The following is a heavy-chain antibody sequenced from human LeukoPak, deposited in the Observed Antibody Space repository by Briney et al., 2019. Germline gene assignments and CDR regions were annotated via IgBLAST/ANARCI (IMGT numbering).Heavy chain of an antibody. CDR2: INPNSGGT. J-gene: IGHJ4*02. Sequence: ASVKVSCKASGYIFTGYYMHWVRQAPGQGLEWMGWINPNSGGTNYAQKFQGRVTMTRDTSISTAYMELSRLRSDDTAVYYCARVLTIFGVVILAFDYWGQGTLVTVSS. CDR1: GYIFTGYY. CDR3: ARVLTIFGVVILAFDY. D-gene: IGHD3-3*01. V-gene: IGHV1-2*02.